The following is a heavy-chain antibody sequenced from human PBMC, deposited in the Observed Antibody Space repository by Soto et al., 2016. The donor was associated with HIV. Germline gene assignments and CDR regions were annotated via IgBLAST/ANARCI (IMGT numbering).Heavy chain of an antibody. Sequence: EVQLVESGGGLVKPGESLRLSCTGSEFTFRTYSMNWVRQAPGKGLEWVSPISRSSTYIYYADSVKGRFTISRDNAKNLLYLQMNSLRAEDTAVYYCARAETYSSSYQDWGQGTLGHRLV. J-gene: IGHJ4*02. CDR1: EFTFRTYS. D-gene: IGHD6-13*01. CDR2: ISRSSTYI. V-gene: IGHV3-21*01. CDR3: ARAETYSSSYQD.